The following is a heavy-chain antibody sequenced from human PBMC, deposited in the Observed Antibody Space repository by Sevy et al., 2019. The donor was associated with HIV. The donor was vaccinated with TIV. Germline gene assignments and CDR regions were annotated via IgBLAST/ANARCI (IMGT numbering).Heavy chain of an antibody. V-gene: IGHV1-18*01. J-gene: IGHJ4*02. CDR2: ISVYGET. Sequence: ASVKVSCKTSGYNFNNYGISWVREAPGQGLEWMGWISVYGETNYAQKVQDRLTVTTDTSTATAYMELRSLRSDDTAVYYCARGLYFDFGAYWGQGTLVTVSS. CDR1: GYNFNNYG. D-gene: IGHD3-10*01. CDR3: ARGLYFDFGAY.